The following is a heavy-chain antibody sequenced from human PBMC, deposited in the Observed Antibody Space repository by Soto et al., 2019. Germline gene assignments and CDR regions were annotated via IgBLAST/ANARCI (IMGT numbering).Heavy chain of an antibody. CDR1: GFTFSSYS. D-gene: IGHD2-2*01. V-gene: IGHV3-21*01. CDR2: ISSSSSYI. Sequence: GGSLRLSCAASGFTFSSYSMNWVRQAPGKGLEWVSSISSSSSYIYYADSVKGRFTISRDNAKNSLYLQMNSLRAEDTAVYYCASLNCSSTSCYPYYYYGMDVWGQGTTVTSP. J-gene: IGHJ6*02. CDR3: ASLNCSSTSCYPYYYYGMDV.